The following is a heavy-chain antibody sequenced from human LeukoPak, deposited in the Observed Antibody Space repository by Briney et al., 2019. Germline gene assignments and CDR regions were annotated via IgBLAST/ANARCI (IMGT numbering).Heavy chain of an antibody. D-gene: IGHD5-18*01. J-gene: IGHJ6*02. CDR2: IRYDGSNK. CDR1: GFSFSKYG. V-gene: IGHV3-30*02. CDR3: AKDRVDTAISAIFYYYAMDV. Sequence: SGGSLRLSCAASGFSFSKYGMHWVRQAPGKGLEWVAFIRYDGSNKYYADSVKGRFTISRDNSMNTLYLQMNSLRAEDTAVYYCAKDRVDTAISAIFYYYAMDVWGQGTTVTVSS.